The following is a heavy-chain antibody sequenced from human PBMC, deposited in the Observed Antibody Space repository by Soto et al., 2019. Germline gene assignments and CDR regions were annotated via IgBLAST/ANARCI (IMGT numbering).Heavy chain of an antibody. D-gene: IGHD2-15*01. V-gene: IGHV3-23*01. J-gene: IGHJ6*02. Sequence: EAQLLESGGGLVQPGGSLRLSCAGSGFTFGDYAMNWVRQAPGKGLEWVAGISGGASTTYYADSVKGRFSIARDNSANTLSLQMHSLRAEDTAIYYCAKIKPLQFGRFYSYAMDVWGQGTAVTVSS. CDR2: ISGGASTT. CDR3: AKIKPLQFGRFYSYAMDV. CDR1: GFTFGDYA.